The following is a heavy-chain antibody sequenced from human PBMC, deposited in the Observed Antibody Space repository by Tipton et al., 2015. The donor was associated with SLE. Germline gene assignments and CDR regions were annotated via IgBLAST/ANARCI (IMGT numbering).Heavy chain of an antibody. Sequence: PGLVKPSETLSLTCTVSGGSISSDYWSWIRQPPGKGLEWIGYIYHTGRTNYNPSLKSRVTMSVDTSRTQFSLRLESVTAADTAVYYCARENTWFREFRPPNHNYYYYMDVWGKGTTVTVSS. D-gene: IGHD3-10*01. V-gene: IGHV4-59*01. CDR2: IYHTGRT. CDR1: GGSISSDY. J-gene: IGHJ6*03. CDR3: ARENTWFREFRPPNHNYYYYMDV.